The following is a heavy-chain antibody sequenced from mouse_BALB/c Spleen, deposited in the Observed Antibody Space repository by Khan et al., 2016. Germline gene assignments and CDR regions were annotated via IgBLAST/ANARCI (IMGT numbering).Heavy chain of an antibody. J-gene: IGHJ3*01. CDR1: GYSITSDYA. D-gene: IGHD4-1*01. V-gene: IGHV3-2*02. CDR2: ISYSGST. Sequence: EVQLQEPGPGLVKPSQSLSLTCTVTGYSITSDYAWNWIRQFPGNKLEWMGYISYSGSTSYNPSLKSRISITRDTSKNQILLRLNSVTTEDTATYYCAEGLGWFAYWGQGTLVTVSA. CDR3: AEGLGWFAY.